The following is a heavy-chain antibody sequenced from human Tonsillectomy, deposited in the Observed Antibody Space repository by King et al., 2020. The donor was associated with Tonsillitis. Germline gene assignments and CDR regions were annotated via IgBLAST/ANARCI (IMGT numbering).Heavy chain of an antibody. J-gene: IGHJ3*02. CDR3: AKPIEQWLVGHGAFDI. D-gene: IGHD6-19*01. Sequence: VQLVESGGGLVQPGGSLRLSCAASGFTFSSYAMSWVRQAPGKGLEWVSAISGSGGSTYYADSVKGRFTISRDNSKNTLYLQMNSLRAEDTAVYYCAKPIEQWLVGHGAFDIWGQGTMVTVSS. CDR2: ISGSGGST. CDR1: GFTFSSYA. V-gene: IGHV3-23*04.